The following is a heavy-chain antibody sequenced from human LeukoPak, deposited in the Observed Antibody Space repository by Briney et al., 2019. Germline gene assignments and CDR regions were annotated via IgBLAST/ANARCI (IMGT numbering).Heavy chain of an antibody. CDR3: ARGIMPGWELPY. V-gene: IGHV4-59*11. CDR1: GGSIGSHY. Sequence: SETLSLTCTVSGGSIGSHYWTWIRQTPGKGLEWIGYVYDIGTTKYNPSLKSRVTISVDTSKNQFSLRLSSVTAADTAVYYCARGIMPGWELPYWGQGTLVTVSS. J-gene: IGHJ4*02. CDR2: VYDIGTT. D-gene: IGHD1-26*01.